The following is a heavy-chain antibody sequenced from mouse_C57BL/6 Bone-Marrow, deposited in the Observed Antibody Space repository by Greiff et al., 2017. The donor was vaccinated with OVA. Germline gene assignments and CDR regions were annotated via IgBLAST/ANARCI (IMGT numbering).Heavy chain of an antibody. D-gene: IGHD1-1*01. CDR3: ARHYYGSSPAY. J-gene: IGHJ3*01. CDR2: ISSGGSYT. V-gene: IGHV5-6*01. CDR1: GFTFSSYG. Sequence: EVQGVESGGDLVKPGGSLKLSCAASGFTFSSYGMSWVRQTPDKRLEWVATISSGGSYTYYPDSVKGRFTISRDNAKNTLYLQMSSLKSEDTAMYYCARHYYGSSPAYWGQGTLVTVSA.